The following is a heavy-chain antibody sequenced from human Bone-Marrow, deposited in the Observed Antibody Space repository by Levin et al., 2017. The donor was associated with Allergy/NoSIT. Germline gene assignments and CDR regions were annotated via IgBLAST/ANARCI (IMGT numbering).Heavy chain of an antibody. CDR2: ISHDGSTT. CDR1: GFTFDIFG. Sequence: SCAVSGFTFDIFGMHWVRQAPGKGLEWVAVISHDGSTTFYADSVEGRFTISRDNSQKTLFLSMNSLRTEDTALYYCTSGASYWGQGALVTVS. J-gene: IGHJ4*02. V-gene: IGHV3-30*03. CDR3: TSGASY.